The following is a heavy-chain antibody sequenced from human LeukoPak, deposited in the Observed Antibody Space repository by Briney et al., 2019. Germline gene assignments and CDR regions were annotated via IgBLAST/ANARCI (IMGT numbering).Heavy chain of an antibody. CDR3: TRGSIAYYYMDV. J-gene: IGHJ6*03. CDR1: GGSISSYY. D-gene: IGHD3-22*01. CDR2: IYYSGST. Sequence: SETLSLTCTVSGGSISSYYWSWIRQPPGKGLEWIGYIYYSGSTNYNPSLKSRVTTSVDTSKNQFSLKLSSVTAADTAAYYCTRGSIAYYYMDVWGKGTTVTISS. V-gene: IGHV4-59*01.